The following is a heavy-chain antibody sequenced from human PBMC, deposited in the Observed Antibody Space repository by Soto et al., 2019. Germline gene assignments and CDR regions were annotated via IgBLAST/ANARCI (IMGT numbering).Heavy chain of an antibody. Sequence: GPQVKVSCKASGGTFSSYAISWVRQAPGQGLEWMGGIIPIFGTANYAQKFQGRVTITADESTSTAYMELSSLRSEDTAVYYCAKPGSTRSNFVNYYYGMDVWGQGTTVTVSS. CDR3: AKPGSTRSNFVNYYYGMDV. V-gene: IGHV1-69*01. CDR2: IIPIFGTA. D-gene: IGHD4-4*01. CDR1: GGTFSSYA. J-gene: IGHJ6*02.